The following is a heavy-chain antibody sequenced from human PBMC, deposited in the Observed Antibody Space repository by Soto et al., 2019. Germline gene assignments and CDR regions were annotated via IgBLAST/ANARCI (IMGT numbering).Heavy chain of an antibody. CDR3: AKGNYYDSSGYYYFDY. Sequence: GGSLRLSCAASGFPFDAYVMHWVRQGPGKGLEWVSLITWDGGSTYYADSVKGRFTISRDNSENSLYLQMNSLRPEDTALYYCAKGNYYDSSGYYYFDYWGQGXLVTVYS. J-gene: IGHJ4*02. CDR2: ITWDGGST. CDR1: GFPFDAYV. V-gene: IGHV3-43*01. D-gene: IGHD3-22*01.